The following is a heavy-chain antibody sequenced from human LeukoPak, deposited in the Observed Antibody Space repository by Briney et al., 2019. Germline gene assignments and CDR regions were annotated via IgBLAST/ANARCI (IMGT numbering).Heavy chain of an antibody. V-gene: IGHV1-8*01. CDR3: ARIHYDYVRGTYRYTRFDP. CDR2: MNPNSGNT. J-gene: IGHJ5*02. D-gene: IGHD3-16*02. Sequence: ASVKVSCKASGYIFTTYDINWVRQASGQGLEWMGWMNPNSGNTGSAQKFQGRVSMTRDTSISTAYMELSSLRSDDTAIYYCARIHYDYVRGTYRYTRFDPWGQGTLVTVSS. CDR1: GYIFTTYD.